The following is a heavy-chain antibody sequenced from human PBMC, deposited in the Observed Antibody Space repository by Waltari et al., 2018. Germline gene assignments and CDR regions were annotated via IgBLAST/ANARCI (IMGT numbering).Heavy chain of an antibody. D-gene: IGHD2-15*01. CDR1: GFTFSSYA. CDR3: AKVIRGRGYYFDY. V-gene: IGHV3-23*04. J-gene: IGHJ4*02. CDR2: IMGSGGST. Sequence: EVQLVESGGGLVQPGGSLRLSCAASGFTFSSYAMSWVRQAPGKGLEWVSAIMGSGGSTYYADAVKGRFTISRDNSKNTLYLQMNSLRAEDTAVYYCAKVIRGRGYYFDYWGQGTLVTVSS.